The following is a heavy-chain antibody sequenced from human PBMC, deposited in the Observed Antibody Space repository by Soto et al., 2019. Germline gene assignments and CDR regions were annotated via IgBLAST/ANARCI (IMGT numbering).Heavy chain of an antibody. CDR3: APDPPMVRGVKPSDFDY. V-gene: IGHV3-21*01. CDR2: ISSSSSYI. D-gene: IGHD3-10*01. J-gene: IGHJ4*02. CDR1: GFTFSSYS. Sequence: PGGSLRLSCAASGFTFSSYSMNWVRQAPGKGLEWVSSISSSSSYIYYADSVKGRFTISRDNAKNSLYLQMNSLRAEDTAVYYCAPDPPMVRGVKPSDFDYWGQGTLVTVSS.